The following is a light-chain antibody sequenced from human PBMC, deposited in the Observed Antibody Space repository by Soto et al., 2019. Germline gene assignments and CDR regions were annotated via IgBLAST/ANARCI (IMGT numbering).Light chain of an antibody. CDR1: QSVRANS. Sequence: DIVLTQAPGTLSLSPGEGATLSCRASQSVRANSVAWYQQKPGQAPRVLIYDASRGATGIPDRFSGSGSGTDFPLSISRLEPEDFAVYYCLQYGTPPYSFGQGTKGEIK. J-gene: IGKJ2*03. CDR2: DAS. CDR3: LQYGTPPYS. V-gene: IGKV3-20*01.